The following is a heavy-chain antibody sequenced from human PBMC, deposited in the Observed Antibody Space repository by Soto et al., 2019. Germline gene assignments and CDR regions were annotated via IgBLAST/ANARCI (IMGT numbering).Heavy chain of an antibody. D-gene: IGHD3-10*01. CDR3: AKDIKCEDFTYGYFYYGMDV. Sequence: PGGSLRLSCAASGFTFSDCSMHWVRQAPGKGLEWVASTSYNGNSKYYGDSVKGRFTISRDNSKNTLHLQMITLRPEDTAVYYCAKDIKCEDFTYGYFYYGMDVWGQGTTVTVSS. V-gene: IGHV3-30*18. CDR2: TSYNGNSK. CDR1: GFTFSDCS. J-gene: IGHJ6*02.